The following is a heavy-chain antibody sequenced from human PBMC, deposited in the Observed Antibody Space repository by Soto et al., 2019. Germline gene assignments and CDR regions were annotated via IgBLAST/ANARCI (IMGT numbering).Heavy chain of an antibody. D-gene: IGHD6-19*01. CDR3: ARFSGWFGLYYYYGMDA. J-gene: IGHJ6*02. CDR2: INHSGST. Sequence: SETLSLTCAVYGGSFSGYYWSWIRQPPGKGLEWIREINHSGSTNYNPSLKSRVTISVDTSKNQFSLKLSSVTAADTAVYYCARFSGWFGLYYYYGMDAWGQGTPVPVSS. CDR1: GGSFSGYY. V-gene: IGHV4-34*01.